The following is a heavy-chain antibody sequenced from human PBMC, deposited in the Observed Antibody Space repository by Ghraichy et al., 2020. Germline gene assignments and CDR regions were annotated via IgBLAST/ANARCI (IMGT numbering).Heavy chain of an antibody. V-gene: IGHV4-59*01. CDR1: GGSISGYY. D-gene: IGHD5/OR15-5a*01. Sequence: SETLSLTCTVSGGSISGYYWSWIRQPPGKGLEYIGYFHYTGSTNSRPSLKSRVTMSLDPSESHFSLKLTSVTPADTAVYFCARGVLRTALDSWGQGTLVSVSS. J-gene: IGHJ4*02. CDR2: FHYTGST. CDR3: ARGVLRTALDS.